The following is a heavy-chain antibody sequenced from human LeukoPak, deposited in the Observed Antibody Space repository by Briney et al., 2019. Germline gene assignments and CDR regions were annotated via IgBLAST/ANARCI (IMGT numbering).Heavy chain of an antibody. CDR1: GFTFSDYY. D-gene: IGHD2-15*01. Sequence: GGSLRLSCAASGFTFSDYYMSWIRQAPGKGLEWVSAISGSGGSTYYADSVKGRFTISRDNSKNTLYLQMNSLRAEDTAVYYCAKTPRGPEAFDIWGQGTMVTVSS. J-gene: IGHJ3*02. CDR2: ISGSGGST. V-gene: IGHV3-23*01. CDR3: AKTPRGPEAFDI.